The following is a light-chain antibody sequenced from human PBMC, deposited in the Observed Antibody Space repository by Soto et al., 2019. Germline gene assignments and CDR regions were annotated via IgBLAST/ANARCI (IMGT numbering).Light chain of an antibody. V-gene: IGLV2-14*03. Sequence: ALTQPASVSGSPGQSITISCTGSNNDVGAYNYVSWYQQHPGKAPKTMIYDVSNRPSGVSNRFSGSKSGNTASLTISGLQAEDEADYYCSSYTRSSTVVFGGGTKLTVL. J-gene: IGLJ3*02. CDR1: NNDVGAYNY. CDR3: SSYTRSSTVV. CDR2: DVS.